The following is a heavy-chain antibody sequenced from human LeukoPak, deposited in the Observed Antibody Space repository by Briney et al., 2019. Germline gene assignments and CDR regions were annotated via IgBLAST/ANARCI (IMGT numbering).Heavy chain of an antibody. Sequence: PGGSLRLSCAASGFTFRSYSMHCVRQAPGKGLEWVSYISSTSSTIYYADSVKGRFTISRDNDKNSLYLQMNSLRDEDTAVYYCARAAQYYYDSSGYSAFDSWGQGTMVTVSA. V-gene: IGHV3-48*02. J-gene: IGHJ3*02. CDR2: ISSTSSTI. D-gene: IGHD3-22*01. CDR3: ARAAQYYYDSSGYSAFDS. CDR1: GFTFRSYS.